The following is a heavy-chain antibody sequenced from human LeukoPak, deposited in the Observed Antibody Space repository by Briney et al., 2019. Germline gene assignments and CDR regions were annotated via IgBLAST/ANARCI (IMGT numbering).Heavy chain of an antibody. CDR3: ARDGKQWRGGNYFDS. V-gene: IGHV1-3*03. CDR1: GYTFTDYA. Sequence: ASVKVSCKASGYTFTDYALHWVRQAPGQSLEWMGWITTGRGETRYSQEFQRRITFTRDTSASTVYMDLSDLRSEETAVYYCARDGKQWRGGNYFDSWGQGTLVAVSS. D-gene: IGHD6-19*01. J-gene: IGHJ4*02. CDR2: ITTGRGET.